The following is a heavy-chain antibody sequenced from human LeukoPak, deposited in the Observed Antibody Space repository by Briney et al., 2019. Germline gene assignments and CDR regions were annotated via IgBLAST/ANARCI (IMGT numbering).Heavy chain of an antibody. D-gene: IGHD5-18*01. Sequence: ESTKISCKGSGYSFTGYWIAWVRQMPGKGLEWMGIIYPGDSETRYSPSFRGQVTISADKSIRTAYLQWSSLKASDTAMYYCARSRSGYSYGGFDCWGQGPLVTVSS. CDR1: GYSFTGYW. V-gene: IGHV5-51*01. CDR2: IYPGDSET. CDR3: ARSRSGYSYGGFDC. J-gene: IGHJ5*01.